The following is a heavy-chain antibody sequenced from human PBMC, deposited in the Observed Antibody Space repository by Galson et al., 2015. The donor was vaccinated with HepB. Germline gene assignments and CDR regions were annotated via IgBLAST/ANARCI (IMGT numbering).Heavy chain of an antibody. CDR3: ARSVRTYCSRASCSPYYFDY. J-gene: IGHJ4*02. CDR2: IYTSGIT. D-gene: IGHD2-2*01. V-gene: IGHV3-53*01. CDR1: GFTVSSNY. Sequence: SLRLSCAASGFTVSSNYMSWVRQAPGKGLEWVSVIYTSGITFYADSVKGRFTISRDSSKNTLYLQMNSLRAEDQAVYYCARSVRTYCSRASCSPYYFDYWGQGTLVTVSS.